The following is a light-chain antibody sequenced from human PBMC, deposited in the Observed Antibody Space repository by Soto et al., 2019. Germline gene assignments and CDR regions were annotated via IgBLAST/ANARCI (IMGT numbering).Light chain of an antibody. CDR1: SSDVGGYTY. Sequence: QSVLTQPASVSGSPGQSITISCAGTSSDVGGYTYVSWYQQHPGKAPKLMIYDVSNRPSGGSNRFSGSKSGNTASLTISGLQAEDEADYYCTSYTSSSTPYVFVGVTKVTVL. CDR2: DVS. V-gene: IGLV2-14*01. CDR3: TSYTSSSTPYV. J-gene: IGLJ1*01.